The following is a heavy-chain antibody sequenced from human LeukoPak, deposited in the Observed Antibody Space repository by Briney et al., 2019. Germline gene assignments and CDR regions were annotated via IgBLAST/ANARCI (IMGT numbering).Heavy chain of an antibody. CDR3: ARDGYDILTGYYVFDP. J-gene: IGHJ5*02. CDR1: GGTFSSYA. CDR2: IIPILGIA. Sequence: SVKVSCKASGGTFSSYAISWVRQAPGQGLEWMGRIIPILGIANYAQEFQGRVTITADKSTSTAYMELSSLRSEDTAVYYCARDGYDILTGYYVFDPWGQGTLVTVSS. D-gene: IGHD3-9*01. V-gene: IGHV1-69*04.